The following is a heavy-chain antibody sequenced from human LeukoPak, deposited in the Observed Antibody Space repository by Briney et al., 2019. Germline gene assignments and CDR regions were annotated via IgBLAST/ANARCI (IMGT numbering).Heavy chain of an antibody. Sequence: SETLSLTCAVYGGSFSDYYWSWIRQPPGKGLEWIGEINHSGSTRYNPSLKSRVTLSVDTSKNQFSLKVTSVTAADTAVYYCARVVRGVMGFEYWGQGILVTVSP. CDR1: GGSFSDYY. CDR3: ARVVRGVMGFEY. V-gene: IGHV4-34*01. CDR2: INHSGST. D-gene: IGHD3-10*01. J-gene: IGHJ4*02.